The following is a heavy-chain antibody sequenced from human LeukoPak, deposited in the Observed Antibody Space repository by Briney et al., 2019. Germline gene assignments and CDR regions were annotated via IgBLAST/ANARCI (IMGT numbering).Heavy chain of an antibody. J-gene: IGHJ4*02. CDR3: ARAYTSWSFDY. Sequence: SKTLSLTCTVSGVSITTYYWSWIRQPPGKGLEWIGFIYYSGNTNYNPSLKSRVTISVDTSKNQFSLKLSSVTAADTAVYYCARAYTSWSFDYWGQGTLVTVSS. CDR1: GVSITTYY. D-gene: IGHD2-2*02. V-gene: IGHV4-59*01. CDR2: IYYSGNT.